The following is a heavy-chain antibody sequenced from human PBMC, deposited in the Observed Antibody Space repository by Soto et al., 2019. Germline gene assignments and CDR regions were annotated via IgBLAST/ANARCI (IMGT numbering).Heavy chain of an antibody. CDR2: IQYNGYS. CDR1: GGSITNYY. J-gene: IGHJ6*02. D-gene: IGHD3-10*01. CDR3: ARHGFGSLHGLVDV. Sequence: QVQLQESGPGLVKPSETLSLTCTVSGGSITNYYCSWFRQPPGKGLEWIGYIQYNGYSAYDLSLKRRVTMAMDTSKTQFSPMLESVTATDTAVYYCARHGFGSLHGLVDVWGQGITVIVSS. V-gene: IGHV4-59*08.